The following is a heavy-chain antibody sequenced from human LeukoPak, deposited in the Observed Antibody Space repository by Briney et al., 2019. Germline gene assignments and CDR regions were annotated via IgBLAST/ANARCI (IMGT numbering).Heavy chain of an antibody. D-gene: IGHD3-10*01. CDR3: AKGVLPTGFDY. J-gene: IGHJ4*02. CDR2: ISGSGGNT. CDR1: GLTFSSYA. V-gene: IGHV3-23*01. Sequence: GGPLRLSCAASGLTFSSYAMTWVRQAPGKGLEWVSAISGSGGNTYYADSVKGRFTISRDNSKNTLYLQMNSLRAEDTAIYYCAKGVLPTGFDYWGQGTLVTVSS.